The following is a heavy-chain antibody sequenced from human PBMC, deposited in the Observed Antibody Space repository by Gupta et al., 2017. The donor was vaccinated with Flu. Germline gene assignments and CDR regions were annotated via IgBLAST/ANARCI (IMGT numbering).Heavy chain of an antibody. Sequence: QVQLVESGGGVVQPGESLRLSCATSGFTINEYGMHWVRQAPGKGLQWVAVMFTDETNRYYAASVEGRFTISRDKSKKTLYLQMNSLKXEXSGVYYXTRDMPDGYNTDYWGLGTLVTVS. CDR2: MFTDETNR. CDR1: GFTINEYG. CDR3: TRDMPDGYNTDY. D-gene: IGHD5-24*01. V-gene: IGHV3-30*03. J-gene: IGHJ4*02.